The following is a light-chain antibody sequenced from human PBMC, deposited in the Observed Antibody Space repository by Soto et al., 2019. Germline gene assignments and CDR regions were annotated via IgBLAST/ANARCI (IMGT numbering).Light chain of an antibody. CDR2: GAS. J-gene: IGKJ2*01. CDR3: QQYNNWPPVT. V-gene: IGKV3-15*01. CDR1: QSVSSN. Sequence: EIVMTQSPATLSVSPGERATLSCGASQSVSSNLAWHQQKPGQAPRLLIYGASTRATGIPARFSGSGSGTEFTLTISSLQSEDFAVYYCQQYNNWPPVTFGQGTKLEIK.